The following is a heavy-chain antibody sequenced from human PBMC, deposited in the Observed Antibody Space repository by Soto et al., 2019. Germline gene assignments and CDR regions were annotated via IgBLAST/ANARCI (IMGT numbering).Heavy chain of an antibody. J-gene: IGHJ4*02. V-gene: IGHV1-18*01. CDR2: ISAYNGNT. CDR1: GYTFTSYG. CDR3: ARVLSVAVAGDPGDY. D-gene: IGHD6-19*01. Sequence: ASVKVSCKASGYTFTSYGISWVRQAPGQGLERMGWISAYNGNTNYAQKLQGRVTMTTDTSTSTAYMELRSLRSDDTAVYYCARVLSVAVAGDPGDYWGQGTLVTVSS.